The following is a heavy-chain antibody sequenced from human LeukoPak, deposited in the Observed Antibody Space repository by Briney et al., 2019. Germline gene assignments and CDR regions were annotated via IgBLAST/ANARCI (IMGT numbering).Heavy chain of an antibody. J-gene: IGHJ5*02. D-gene: IGHD2-15*01. CDR3: ARDRYCSGGSCIRPNWFDP. CDR2: INPNSGGT. Sequence: GASVKVSCKASGYTFTGYYMHWVRQAPGQGLEWMGWINPNSGGTNYAQKFQGRVTMTRDTSISTAYMELSRLRSDDTAVYYCARDRYCSGGSCIRPNWFDPWGQRTLVTVSS. CDR1: GYTFTGYY. V-gene: IGHV1-2*02.